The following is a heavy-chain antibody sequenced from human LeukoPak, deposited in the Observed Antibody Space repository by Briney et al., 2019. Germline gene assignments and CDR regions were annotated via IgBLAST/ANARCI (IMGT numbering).Heavy chain of an antibody. CDR3: AKSEGANDSSGWGFDY. V-gene: IGHV3-43*01. D-gene: IGHD3-22*01. J-gene: IGHJ4*02. CDR1: GFTFDDYT. Sequence: GGSLRLSCAASGFTFDDYTMHWVRQAPGKGLEWVSLICWDGGSTYYADSVKGRFTISRDNSKNSLYLQMNSLRTEDTALYYWAKSEGANDSSGWGFDYWGQGTLVTVSS. CDR2: ICWDGGST.